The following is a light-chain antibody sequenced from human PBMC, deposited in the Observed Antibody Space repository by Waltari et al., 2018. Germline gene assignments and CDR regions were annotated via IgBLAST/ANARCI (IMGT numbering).Light chain of an antibody. J-gene: IGKJ1*01. CDR2: GAS. Sequence: EFVLTQSPGPLPLSPGERATPACRASQSVGTSLAWYQQKPGQAPRLLIYGASRRAPGIPGRFSGGGSRTYFILTISRLEPEDFAVYYYQHYVRLPATFGQGTKVEI. CDR3: QHYVRLPAT. V-gene: IGKV3-20*01. CDR1: QSVGTS.